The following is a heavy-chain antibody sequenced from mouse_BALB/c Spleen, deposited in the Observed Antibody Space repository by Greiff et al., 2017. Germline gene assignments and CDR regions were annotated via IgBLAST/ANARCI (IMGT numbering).Heavy chain of an antibody. V-gene: IGHV3-2*02. D-gene: IGHD2-4*01. Sequence: EVKLLESGPGLVKPSQSLSLTCTVTGYSITSDYAWNWIRQFPGNKLEWMGYISYSGSTSYNPSLKSRISITRDTSKNQFFLQLNSVTTEDTATYYCAYDYVSFAYWGQGTLVTVSA. CDR3: AYDYVSFAY. CDR1: GYSITSDYA. CDR2: ISYSGST. J-gene: IGHJ3*01.